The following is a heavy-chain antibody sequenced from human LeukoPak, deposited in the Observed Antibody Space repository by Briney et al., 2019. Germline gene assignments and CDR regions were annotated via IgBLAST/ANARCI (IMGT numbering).Heavy chain of an antibody. CDR2: ISYDGSNK. CDR3: AKPSGWYEAFDI. V-gene: IGHV3-30*18. CDR1: GFTFSSYG. D-gene: IGHD6-19*01. J-gene: IGHJ3*02. Sequence: GGSLRLSCAASGFTFSSYGMHWVRQAPGKGLEWAAVISYDGSNKYYADSVKGRFTISRDNSKNTLYLQMNSLRAEDTAVYYCAKPSGWYEAFDIWGQGTMVTVSS.